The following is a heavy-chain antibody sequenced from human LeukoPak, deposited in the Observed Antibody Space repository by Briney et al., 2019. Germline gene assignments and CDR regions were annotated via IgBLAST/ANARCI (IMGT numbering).Heavy chain of an antibody. D-gene: IGHD3-22*01. CDR1: GFTVDSNY. V-gene: IGHV3-53*01. CDR2: IYTGGNT. J-gene: IGHJ4*01. Sequence: GGSLRLSCAASGFTVDSNYLSWVRQAPGKGLEWVSTIYTGGNTYYAASVKGRFTISRDFSKNTVFLHMNSLRAEDTAMYYCARGDDSGYYDYFDYWGXXXLDTVSS. CDR3: ARGDDSGYYDYFDY.